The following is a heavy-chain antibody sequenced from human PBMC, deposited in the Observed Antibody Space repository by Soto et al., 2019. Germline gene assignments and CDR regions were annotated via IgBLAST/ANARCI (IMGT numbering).Heavy chain of an antibody. CDR3: ARHERVAVAGTLDY. Sequence: QLQLQESGPGLVKPSETLSLTCTVSGGSISSSSYYWGWIRQPPGKGLEWIGSIYYSGSTYYNPSRKCRVTTSVDTSKNQFSLKLSSVTAADTAVYYCARHERVAVAGTLDYWGQGTLVTVSS. CDR2: IYYSGST. J-gene: IGHJ4*02. D-gene: IGHD6-19*01. CDR1: GGSISSSSYY. V-gene: IGHV4-39*01.